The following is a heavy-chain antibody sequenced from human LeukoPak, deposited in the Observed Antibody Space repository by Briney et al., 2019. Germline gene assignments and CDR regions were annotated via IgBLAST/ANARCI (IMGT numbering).Heavy chain of an antibody. CDR3: ARAVDSSGYQQKGFDP. V-gene: IGHV1-69*13. D-gene: IGHD3-22*01. CDR2: IIPIFGTA. CDR1: GGTFSSYA. J-gene: IGHJ5*02. Sequence: ASVKVSCKASGGTFSSYAVSWVRQAPGQGLEWMGGIIPIFGTANYAQKFQGRVTITADESTSTAYMELSSLRSEDTAVYYCARAVDSSGYQQKGFDPWGQGTLVTVSS.